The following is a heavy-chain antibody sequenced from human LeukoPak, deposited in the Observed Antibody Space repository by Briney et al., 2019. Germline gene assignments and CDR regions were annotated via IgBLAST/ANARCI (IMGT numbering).Heavy chain of an antibody. CDR1: GLTFRIYA. D-gene: IGHD6-13*01. Sequence: GGSLRLSCVPSGLTFRIYAMIWVRQAPGRGLEWVSVISGGGDITVYADSVKGRFTISRDNSKTTVYLQMSSLRAEDTALYSCAKLVSWSASSPKFYIDSWGQGTLVTVSS. CDR3: AKLVSWSASSPKFYIDS. V-gene: IGHV3-23*01. J-gene: IGHJ4*02. CDR2: ISGGGDIT.